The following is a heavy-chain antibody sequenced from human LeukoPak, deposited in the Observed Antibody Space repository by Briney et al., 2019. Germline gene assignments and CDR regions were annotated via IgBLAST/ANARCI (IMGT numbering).Heavy chain of an antibody. D-gene: IGHD3-3*01. Sequence: GGSLRLSCAASGFTFSNYAMHWVRQAPGKGLEGVAVISYDGSNKYYADSVKGRFTISRDNSKNTLYLQMNSLRAEDTAVYYCARAFAADYDFWSGYYPEPDYWGQGTLVTVSS. CDR1: GFTFSNYA. J-gene: IGHJ4*02. CDR2: ISYDGSNK. V-gene: IGHV3-30*01. CDR3: ARAFAADYDFWSGYYPEPDY.